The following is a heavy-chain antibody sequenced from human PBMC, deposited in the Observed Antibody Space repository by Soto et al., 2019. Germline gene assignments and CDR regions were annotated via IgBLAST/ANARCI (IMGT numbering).Heavy chain of an antibody. CDR3: ARHPTGFPNWIDP. V-gene: IGHV4-39*01. D-gene: IGHD2-8*01. CDR1: GVSVSTTPYN. CDR2: VSFGGTT. Sequence: SETLSLTCTVSGVSVSTTPYNWSWHRLPPGKGPEWIGTVSFGGTTYYNSALKSRITVSVDTSKNQFSLRLTSVTAADTAVYYCARHPTGFPNWIDPWGQGVLVTVSS. J-gene: IGHJ5*02.